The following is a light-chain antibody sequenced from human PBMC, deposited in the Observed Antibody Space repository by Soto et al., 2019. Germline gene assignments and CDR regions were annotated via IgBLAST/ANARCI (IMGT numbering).Light chain of an antibody. CDR2: GAS. V-gene: IGKV3-15*01. CDR3: QQYNNWPRMYT. Sequence: EIVMTQSPATLSVSPGERATLSCRASQSVSSNLAWYQQKPGQAPRILIYGASTRATGIPARFSGSGSGTEFTLTISSLQSEDFAVYYCQQYNNWPRMYTFGQGTKLEIK. CDR1: QSVSSN. J-gene: IGKJ2*01.